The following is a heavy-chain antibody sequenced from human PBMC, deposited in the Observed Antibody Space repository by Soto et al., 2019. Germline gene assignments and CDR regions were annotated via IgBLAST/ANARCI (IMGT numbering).Heavy chain of an antibody. CDR1: GFSLSNARMG. CDR3: ARESGYGNEYYYYYMDV. V-gene: IGHV2-26*01. D-gene: IGHD5-12*01. CDR2: IFSSNEK. Sequence: SGPTLLNPTETLTLTCTVSGFSLSNARMGVSWIRQPPGKALEWLAHIFSSNEKSYSTSLESRLTISKDTSKSQVVLTMTNMDPVDTATYYCARESGYGNEYYYYYMDVWGKGTTVTVSS. J-gene: IGHJ6*03.